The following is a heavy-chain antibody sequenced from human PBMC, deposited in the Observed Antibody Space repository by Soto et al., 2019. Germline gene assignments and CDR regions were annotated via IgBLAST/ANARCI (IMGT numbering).Heavy chain of an antibody. CDR2: ISAYNGNT. CDR1: GYTFTSYG. V-gene: IGHV1-18*01. Sequence: ASVKVSCKASGYTFTSYGISWVRRAPGQGLEWMGWISAYNGNTNYAQKLQGRVTMTTDTSTSTAYMELRSLRSDDTAVYYCARIGEYDFWSGYYNYYYGMDVWGQGTTVTVSS. D-gene: IGHD3-3*01. J-gene: IGHJ6*02. CDR3: ARIGEYDFWSGYYNYYYGMDV.